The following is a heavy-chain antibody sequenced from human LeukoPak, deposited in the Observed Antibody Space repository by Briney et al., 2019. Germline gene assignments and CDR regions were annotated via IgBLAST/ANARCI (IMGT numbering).Heavy chain of an antibody. D-gene: IGHD2-21*01. V-gene: IGHV3-13*01. J-gene: IGHJ2*01. CDR3: ARVKKYRCFYSLDFDP. Sequence: GGSLRLSCAPSGFTFSSYDMHWVRQATGKGLEWVSAIGTAGDTYYPGSVKGRFTISRENAKNSLYLQMNSLRAGDTAVYYCARVKKYRCFYSLDFDPRGRGTPVT. CDR1: GFTFSSYD. CDR2: IGTAGDT.